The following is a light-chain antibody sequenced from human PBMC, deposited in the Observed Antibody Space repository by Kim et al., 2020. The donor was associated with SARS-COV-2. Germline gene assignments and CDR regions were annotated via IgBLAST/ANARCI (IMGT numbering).Light chain of an antibody. CDR2: DAS. CDR1: LSVGSY. Sequence: SLSPGEQATLSCRASLSVGSYLAWYQQKPGQAPRLLIYDASNRATGIPARFSGSGSGTDFTLTISSLEPEDFAVYYCQQRSNWPRTFGQGTKLEI. CDR3: QQRSNWPRT. V-gene: IGKV3-11*01. J-gene: IGKJ2*01.